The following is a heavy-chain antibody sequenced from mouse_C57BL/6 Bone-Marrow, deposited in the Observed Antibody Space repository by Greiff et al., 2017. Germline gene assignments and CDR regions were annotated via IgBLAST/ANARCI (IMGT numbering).Heavy chain of an antibody. CDR1: GFNIKNTY. Sequence: EVQLQESVAELVRPGASVKLSCTASGFNIKNTYMHWVKQRPEQGLEWIGRIDPANGNTKYAPKFQGKATITADTSSNTAYLQLISLTSEDTAIYYCARSGGSRLYYYAMDYWGQGTAVTVSS. V-gene: IGHV14-3*01. CDR3: ARSGGSRLYYYAMDY. D-gene: IGHD1-1*01. CDR2: IDPANGNT. J-gene: IGHJ4*01.